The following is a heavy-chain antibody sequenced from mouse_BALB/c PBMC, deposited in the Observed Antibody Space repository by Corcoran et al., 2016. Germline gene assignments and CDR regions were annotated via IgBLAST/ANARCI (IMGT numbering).Heavy chain of an antibody. CDR2: INTYTGEP. V-gene: IGHV9-3-1*01. D-gene: IGHD2-9*01. J-gene: IGHJ1*01. CDR1: GYTFTNYG. Sequence: QIQLVQSGPELKKPGETVKISCKASGYTFTNYGMNWVKQAPGKGLKWMGWINTYTGEPTYADDFKGRFAFSLETSASTAYLQINNLKNEDTATYFCATFYGYDSNWYFDVWAQGPRSPSPQ. CDR3: ATFYGYDSNWYFDV.